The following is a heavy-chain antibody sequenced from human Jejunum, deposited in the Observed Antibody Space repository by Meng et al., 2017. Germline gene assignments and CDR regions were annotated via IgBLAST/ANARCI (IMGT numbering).Heavy chain of an antibody. V-gene: IGHV3-11*01. CDR1: GFTFSDYY. CDR3: TRGMTNGLSYGDYYCVMDV. Sequence: GESLKISCAASGFTFSDYYMSWIRQTPGKGLEWVSYIGRSADIIYYSDSVKGRFTISRDNAKNSLYLQINSLRAEDTAVYYCTRGMTNGLSYGDYYCVMDVWGQGTTVTVSS. D-gene: IGHD5-18*01. J-gene: IGHJ6*02. CDR2: IGRSADII.